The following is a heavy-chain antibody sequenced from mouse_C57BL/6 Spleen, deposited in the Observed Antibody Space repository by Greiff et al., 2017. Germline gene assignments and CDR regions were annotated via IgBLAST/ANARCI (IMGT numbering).Heavy chain of an antibody. J-gene: IGHJ2*01. D-gene: IGHD2-2*01. CDR3: ARRDGYGTFDY. Sequence: QVQLQQPGAELVKPGASVKLSCKASGYTFTSYWMHWVKQRPGQGLEWIGMIHPNSGSTNYNEKFKSKATLTVDKSSSTAYMQLSSLTSEDSAVYYCARRDGYGTFDYWGQGTTLTVSS. V-gene: IGHV1-64*01. CDR1: GYTFTSYW. CDR2: IHPNSGST.